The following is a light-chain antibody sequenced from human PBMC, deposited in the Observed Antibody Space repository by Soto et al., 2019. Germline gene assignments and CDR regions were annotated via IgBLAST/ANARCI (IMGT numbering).Light chain of an antibody. CDR2: DAS. J-gene: IGKJ5*01. V-gene: IGKV3-11*01. Sequence: EIVLTRSPATLSLSAGERSTLTCRASQSVSSYLDWYQKKHVQAPRLLIYDASNRPTGIPARLSGSGSATDYTTTTSSIQNEDVEVYYCQQRSNWTWTFGHGTRLEIK. CDR1: QSVSSY. CDR3: QQRSNWTWT.